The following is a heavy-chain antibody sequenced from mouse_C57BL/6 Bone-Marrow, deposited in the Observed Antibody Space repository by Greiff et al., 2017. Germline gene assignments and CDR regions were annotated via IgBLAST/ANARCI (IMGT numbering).Heavy chain of an antibody. Sequence: VQLKESGPGLVKPSQSLSLTCSVTGYSITSGYYWNWIRQFPGNKLEWMGYISYDGSHNYNPSLKNRISITRDTSKTQFFLKLNSVTTEDTATYYCAIYDYYAMDYWGQGTSVTVSS. CDR3: AIYDYYAMDY. CDR2: ISYDGSH. V-gene: IGHV3-6*01. CDR1: GYSITSGYY. J-gene: IGHJ4*01. D-gene: IGHD2-12*01.